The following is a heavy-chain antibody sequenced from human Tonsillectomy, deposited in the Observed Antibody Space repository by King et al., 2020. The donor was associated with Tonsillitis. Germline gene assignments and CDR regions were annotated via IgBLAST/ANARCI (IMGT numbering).Heavy chain of an antibody. CDR2: MSSSGTI. J-gene: IGHJ4*02. V-gene: IGHV4-39*01. Sequence: QLQESGPGVVKPSETLSLTCTVSGGSISSGDHFWAWIRQPPGKGLEWFGYMSSSGTIFHNPSLKSRITISGGTSENRFSLKLSSVTAADTAVYFCARYVSGGFDYWGQGALVTVSS. D-gene: IGHD1-26*01. CDR1: GGSISSGDHF. CDR3: ARYVSGGFDY.